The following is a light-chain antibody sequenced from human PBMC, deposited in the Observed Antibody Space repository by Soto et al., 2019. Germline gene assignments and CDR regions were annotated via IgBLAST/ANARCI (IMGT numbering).Light chain of an antibody. J-gene: IGKJ1*01. Sequence: IVMTQSPATLSGSPGERATLSCRASQSVSTNLAWYQQKPGQAPRLLIYGASTRATGIPARFSGSVSRTEFTLTISSLQSEDFAVYYCQQYTNRPPWTFGQGTKV. CDR2: GAS. CDR3: QQYTNRPPWT. V-gene: IGKV3-15*01. CDR1: QSVSTN.